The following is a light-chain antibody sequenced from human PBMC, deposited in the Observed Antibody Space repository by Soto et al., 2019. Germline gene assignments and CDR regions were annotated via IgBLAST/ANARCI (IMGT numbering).Light chain of an antibody. CDR3: SSYTTSNTRQIV. J-gene: IGLJ1*01. CDR2: DVS. Sequence: QSVLTQPASVSGSPGQSITISCTGTSSDVGGYNYVSWYQHHPGKAPKLMIFDVSNRPSGVSNRFSGSKSGNTASLTISWLQSEDEADYYRSSYTTSNTRQIVFGTGTKVTDL. CDR1: SSDVGGYNY. V-gene: IGLV2-14*03.